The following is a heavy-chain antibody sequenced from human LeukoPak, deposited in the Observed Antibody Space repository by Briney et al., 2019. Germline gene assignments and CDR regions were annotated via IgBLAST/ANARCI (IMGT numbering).Heavy chain of an antibody. Sequence: PWGSLRLSCAASAFTFSSYAMSWVRQAPGQGLEWVSAISGSGGSTYYADSVKGRFTISRDNSKNTLYLQMNSLRAEDTAVYYCAKDPPELQIVGATQVYGYYYYGMDVWGQGTTVTVSS. CDR3: AKDPPELQIVGATQVYGYYYYGMDV. CDR1: AFTFSSYA. CDR2: ISGSGGST. D-gene: IGHD1-26*01. J-gene: IGHJ6*02. V-gene: IGHV3-23*01.